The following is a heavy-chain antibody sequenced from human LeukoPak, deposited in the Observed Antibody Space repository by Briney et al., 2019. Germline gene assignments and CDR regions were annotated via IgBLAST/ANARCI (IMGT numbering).Heavy chain of an antibody. Sequence: SQTLPLTCAISGDSVSSINVAWNWVRHSPSRGLEWLGRTYYRSKWYDEYAESMRGRITINPQTSMKQSSCLCLSVTPEETAVYYFAIDLGNTGWYTFDSWGKGILVTVS. D-gene: IGHD6-19*01. V-gene: IGHV6-1*01. CDR2: TYYRSKWYD. CDR1: GDSVSSINVA. CDR3: AIDLGNTGWYTFDS. J-gene: IGHJ4*02.